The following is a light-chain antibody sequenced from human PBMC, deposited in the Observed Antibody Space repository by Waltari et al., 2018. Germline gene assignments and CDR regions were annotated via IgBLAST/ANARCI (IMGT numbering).Light chain of an antibody. CDR2: HDV. Sequence: SYEVTQPPSVSVSPGQTASITCSGDELDNMYVWWYQQKPGQSPVGIIYHDVKRPSGIPERFSGASSGKTATLTIGGTQAMDEADYYCQAWDGTTVIFGGGTKLTVL. CDR3: QAWDGTTVI. J-gene: IGLJ2*01. CDR1: ELDNMY. V-gene: IGLV3-1*01.